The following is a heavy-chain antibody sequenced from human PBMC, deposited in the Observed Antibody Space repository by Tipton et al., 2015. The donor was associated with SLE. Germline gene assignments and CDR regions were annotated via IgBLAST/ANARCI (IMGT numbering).Heavy chain of an antibody. Sequence: SLRLSCAASGFSFSSYAMHWARQAPGKGLEWVAVIWHDGSNEDYADSVKGRFIISRDNSKNTVYLQMNSLRTDDTAIYYCAKGKSDYDFWSGCLGVWGQGTVVSVSS. CDR3: AKGKSDYDFWSGCLGV. CDR2: IWHDGSNE. J-gene: IGHJ4*02. D-gene: IGHD3-3*01. CDR1: GFSFSSYA. V-gene: IGHV3-33*03.